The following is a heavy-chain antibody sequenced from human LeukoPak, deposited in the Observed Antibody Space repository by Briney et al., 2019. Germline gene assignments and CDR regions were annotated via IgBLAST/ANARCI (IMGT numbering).Heavy chain of an antibody. Sequence: SETLSLTCAVYGGSFSGYYWSWIRQPPGKGLEWIGEINHSGSTNYNPSLKSRVTISVDTSKNQFSLKLSSVTAADTAVYYCARSGVGATHFDYWGQGTLVTVSS. CDR3: ARSGVGATHFDY. V-gene: IGHV4-34*01. J-gene: IGHJ4*02. CDR1: GGSFSGYY. D-gene: IGHD1-26*01. CDR2: INHSGST.